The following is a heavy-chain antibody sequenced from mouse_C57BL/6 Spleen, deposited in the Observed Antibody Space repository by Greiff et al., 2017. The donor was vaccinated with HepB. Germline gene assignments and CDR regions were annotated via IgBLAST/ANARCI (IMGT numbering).Heavy chain of an antibody. Sequence: VQLQQSGPELVKPGASVKISCKASGYTFTDYYMNWVKQSHGKSLEWIGDINPNNGGTSYNQKFKGKATLTVDKSSSTAYMELRSLTSEDSAVYYCASRGLYYGNAWFAYWGQGTLVTVSA. CDR2: INPNNGGT. J-gene: IGHJ3*01. D-gene: IGHD2-1*01. CDR1: GYTFTDYY. V-gene: IGHV1-26*01. CDR3: ASRGLYYGNAWFAY.